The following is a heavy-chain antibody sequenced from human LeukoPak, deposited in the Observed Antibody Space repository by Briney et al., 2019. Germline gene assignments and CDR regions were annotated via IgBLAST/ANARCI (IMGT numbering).Heavy chain of an antibody. Sequence: ASVKVSCKASGYTFTGYYMHWVRQAPGEGLEWMGWINPNSGGTNYAHKFQGRVTMTMDTSISKAYMELSRLRSDDTAVYYCARGLWFGELFLTSFDYWGQGTLVTVSS. D-gene: IGHD3-10*01. V-gene: IGHV1-2*02. J-gene: IGHJ4*02. CDR3: ARGLWFGELFLTSFDY. CDR2: INPNSGGT. CDR1: GYTFTGYY.